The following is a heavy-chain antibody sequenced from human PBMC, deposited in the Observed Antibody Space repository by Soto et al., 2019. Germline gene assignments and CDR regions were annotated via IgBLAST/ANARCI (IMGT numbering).Heavy chain of an antibody. Sequence: ASVKVSCKVSGYTLTELSMHWVRQAPGKGLEWMGGFDPEDGETIYAQKFQGRVTMTEDTSTDTAYMELSSLRSEDTAVYYCARDLKVIVVDPGYYGMDVWGQGTTVTV. CDR1: GYTLTELS. V-gene: IGHV1-24*01. D-gene: IGHD3-22*01. CDR3: ARDLKVIVVDPGYYGMDV. CDR2: FDPEDGET. J-gene: IGHJ6*02.